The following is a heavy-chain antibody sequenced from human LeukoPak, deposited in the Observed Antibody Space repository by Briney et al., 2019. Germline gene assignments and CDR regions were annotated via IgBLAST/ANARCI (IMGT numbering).Heavy chain of an antibody. D-gene: IGHD1-26*01. Sequence: GGSLRLSCAASGFTFNNYWMSWVRQAPGKGLEWVANIKQDGSEKFFVDSMRGRFTISRDNAKNSLYLQVNSLRAEDTAVYYCARGRSGSYYPDAFDIWGQGTMVTVSS. CDR1: GFTFNNYW. V-gene: IGHV3-7*01. CDR3: ARGRSGSYYPDAFDI. J-gene: IGHJ3*02. CDR2: IKQDGSEK.